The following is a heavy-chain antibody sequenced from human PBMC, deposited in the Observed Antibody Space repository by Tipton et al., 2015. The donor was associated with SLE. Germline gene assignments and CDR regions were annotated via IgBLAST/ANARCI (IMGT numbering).Heavy chain of an antibody. Sequence: TLSLTCTVSGGSISSYYWSWIRPPPGKGLEWIGYIYYSGSTDYNPSLKSRVTISVDTSKNQFSLKLNSVTAADTAVYYCARRGALAAAGVYYYYGMDVWGQGTTVTVSS. CDR2: IYYSGST. CDR3: ARRGALAAAGVYYYYGMDV. J-gene: IGHJ6*02. CDR1: GGSISSYY. D-gene: IGHD6-13*01. V-gene: IGHV4-59*01.